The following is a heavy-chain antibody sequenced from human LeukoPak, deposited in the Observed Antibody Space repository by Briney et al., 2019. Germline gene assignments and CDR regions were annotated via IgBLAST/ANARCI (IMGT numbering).Heavy chain of an antibody. D-gene: IGHD2-15*01. V-gene: IGHV4-30-4*01. CDR1: GGSISSGDYY. Sequence: SETLSLTCTVSGGSISSGDYYWSWIRQPPGKGLEWIGYIYYSGSTYYNPSLKSRVTISVDTSKNQFSLKLSSVTAADTAVYYCASSSIGPNWFDPWGQGTLVTVS. CDR2: IYYSGST. CDR3: ASSSIGPNWFDP. J-gene: IGHJ5*02.